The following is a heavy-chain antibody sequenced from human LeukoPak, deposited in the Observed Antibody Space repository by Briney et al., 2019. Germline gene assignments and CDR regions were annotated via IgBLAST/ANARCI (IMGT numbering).Heavy chain of an antibody. D-gene: IGHD2/OR15-2a*01. V-gene: IGHV4-61*02. CDR3: ARVVSSVYYYMDV. CDR2: IFTGGST. CDR1: GVSINSGKYY. J-gene: IGHJ6*03. Sequence: SETLSLTCSVSGVSINSGKYYWTWIRQPAGKGLQWIGRIFTGGSTNYNPSLQSRVTISMDTSKSQVSLRLRSVTAADTAVYYCARVVSSVYYYMDVWGKGTSVTVSS.